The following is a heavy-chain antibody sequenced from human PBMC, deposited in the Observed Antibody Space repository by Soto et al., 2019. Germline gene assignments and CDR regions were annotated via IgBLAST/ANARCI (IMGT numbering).Heavy chain of an antibody. Sequence: SETLSLTCTVSGGSISSGGYYWSWIHQHPGKGLEWIGYIYYSGSTYYNPSLKSRVTISVDTPKNQFSLKLSSVTAADTAVYYCARDSPIAAAGTGFDPWGQGTLVTVSS. CDR1: GGSISSGGYY. V-gene: IGHV4-31*03. D-gene: IGHD6-13*01. CDR2: IYYSGST. CDR3: ARDSPIAAAGTGFDP. J-gene: IGHJ5*02.